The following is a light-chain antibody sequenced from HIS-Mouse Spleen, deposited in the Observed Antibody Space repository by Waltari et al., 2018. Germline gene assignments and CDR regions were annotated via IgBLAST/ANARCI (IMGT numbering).Light chain of an antibody. Sequence: SYDLTQPPSVSVSPGQTARITCSGDALPKKYAYWYQQKSGQAPVLVIYEDSKRPSGIPERFSCSSSGTMATLTISGAQVEDEADYYCYSTDSSGNHRVFGGGTKLTVL. CDR1: ALPKKY. CDR3: YSTDSSGNHRV. V-gene: IGLV3-10*01. J-gene: IGLJ2*01. CDR2: EDS.